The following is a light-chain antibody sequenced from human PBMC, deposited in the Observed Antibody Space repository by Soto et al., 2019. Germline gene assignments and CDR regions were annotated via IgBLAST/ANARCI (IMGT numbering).Light chain of an antibody. CDR2: QGN. CDR1: KLGDKS. Sequence: SYELTQPPSVSVSPGQTASITCYGDKLGDKSACWFQQKPGQSPVLVIYQGNKRPSGIPERFSGSNSGNTATLTISGTQAMDEADYYCQAWDSSTVVFGGGTKLTVL. V-gene: IGLV3-1*01. J-gene: IGLJ2*01. CDR3: QAWDSSTVV.